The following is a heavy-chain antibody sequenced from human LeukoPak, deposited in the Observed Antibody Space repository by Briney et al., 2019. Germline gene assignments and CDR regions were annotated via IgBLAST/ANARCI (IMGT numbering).Heavy chain of an antibody. V-gene: IGHV1-8*01. Sequence: AASVKVSCKASGYTFTSFDINWVRQATGQGLEWMGWVNPNSGNTGYAQKFQGRVTMTRNTSISTTYVELNSLTSEDTAVYYCARGYWSSGWSSYYYMDVWGRGITVTISS. D-gene: IGHD6-13*01. CDR3: ARGYWSSGWSSYYYMDV. CDR2: VNPNSGNT. J-gene: IGHJ6*03. CDR1: GYTFTSFD.